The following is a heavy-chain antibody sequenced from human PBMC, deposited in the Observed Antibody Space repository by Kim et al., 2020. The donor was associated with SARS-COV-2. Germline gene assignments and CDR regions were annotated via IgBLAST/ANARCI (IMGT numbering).Heavy chain of an antibody. CDR3: AIGRPGYSYGYTKPFLY. CDR2: INHSGST. D-gene: IGHD5-18*01. CDR1: GGSFSGYY. V-gene: IGHV4-34*01. J-gene: IGHJ4*02. Sequence: SETLSLTCAVYGGSFSGYYWSWIRQPPGKGLEWIGEINHSGSTNYNPSLKSRVTISVDTSKNQSLLTLSSVTAADAAVYYCAIGRPGYSYGYTKPFLYWGQGTLVTVSS.